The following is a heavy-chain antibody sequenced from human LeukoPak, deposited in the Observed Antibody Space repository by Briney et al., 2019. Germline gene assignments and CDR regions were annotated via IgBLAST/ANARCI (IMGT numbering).Heavy chain of an antibody. CDR2: IGTKSGNT. Sequence: ASVKVSCKASGYTFTNDGISWVRQAPGQGLEWMGWIGTKSGNTNYAPSFQARVTLTTDTSSTTAYMELRSLTSDDTAAYYCARTPLGKMHAFDTWGQGTIVTVSS. J-gene: IGHJ3*02. V-gene: IGHV1-18*01. D-gene: IGHD7-27*01. CDR3: ARTPLGKMHAFDT. CDR1: GYTFTNDG.